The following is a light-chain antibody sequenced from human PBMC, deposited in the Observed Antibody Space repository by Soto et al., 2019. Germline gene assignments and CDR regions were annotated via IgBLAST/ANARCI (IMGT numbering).Light chain of an antibody. CDR2: GVS. V-gene: IGKV3-11*01. Sequence: EIVLTQSSATLSLSPGERATLSCRASQSVTSKALAWYQQKPGQAPRLLIYGVSSRATGIPDRFSGSGSGTDFTLTISSLEPEDFAVYYCQQRSKWPLTFGGGTKVEIK. J-gene: IGKJ4*01. CDR3: QQRSKWPLT. CDR1: QSVTSK.